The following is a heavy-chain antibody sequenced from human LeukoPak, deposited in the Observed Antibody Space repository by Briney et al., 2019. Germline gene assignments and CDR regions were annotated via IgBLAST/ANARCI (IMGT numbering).Heavy chain of an antibody. V-gene: IGHV3-30*04. Sequence: PGRSLRLSCAASGFIFSSYTMHWVRQAPGKGLEWVAVISYDGNNKYYADSVQGRFTISRDNSKSTLSLQMNSLRVDDTGVYYCARDGRWGQGTLVTVSS. CDR2: ISYDGNNK. J-gene: IGHJ4*02. CDR3: ARDGR. CDR1: GFIFSSYT.